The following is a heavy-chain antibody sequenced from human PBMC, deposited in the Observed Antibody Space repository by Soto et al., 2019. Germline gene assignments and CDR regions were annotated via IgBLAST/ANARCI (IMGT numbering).Heavy chain of an antibody. V-gene: IGHV4-31*03. CDR2: IYYSGST. D-gene: IGHD5-12*01. Sequence: TSETLSLTCTVSGGSISSGGYYWSWIRQHPGKGLEWIGYIYYSGSTYYNPSLKSRVTISVDTSKNQFSLKLSSVTAADTAVYYCARVDSGYDYGYFDYWGQGTLVTVSS. J-gene: IGHJ4*02. CDR3: ARVDSGYDYGYFDY. CDR1: GGSISSGGYY.